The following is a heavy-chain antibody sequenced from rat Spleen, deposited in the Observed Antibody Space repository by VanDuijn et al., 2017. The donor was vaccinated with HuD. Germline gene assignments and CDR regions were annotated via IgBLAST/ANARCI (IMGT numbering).Heavy chain of an antibody. D-gene: IGHD4-3*01. V-gene: IGHV5-29*01. CDR3: ARQDTSGYSNWFTY. CDR1: GFTFSSFP. J-gene: IGHJ3*01. Sequence: EVQLVESGGGLVQPGRSLKLSCAASGFTFSSFPMAWVRQAPTKGLEWVATFSYGDSSGHSGTYYRDSVKGRFTISRDNAKSSLYLQMDSLRSEDTATYYCARQDTSGYSNWFTYWGQGTLVTVSS. CDR2: FSYGDSSGHSGT.